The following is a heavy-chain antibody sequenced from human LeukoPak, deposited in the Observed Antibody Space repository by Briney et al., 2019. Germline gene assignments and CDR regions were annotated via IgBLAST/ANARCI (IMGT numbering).Heavy chain of an antibody. V-gene: IGHV3-7*04. J-gene: IGHJ4*02. Sequence: PGGSLRLSCAVSGFTFSSYWMSWVRQAPGKGLEWVANIKHDGSEKYYVDSVKGRFTISRDNAKNSLYLQMNSLRVEDTALYYCARFGYDSGLDYWGQGTLVTVSS. CDR1: GFTFSSYW. CDR3: ARFGYDSGLDY. D-gene: IGHD6-19*01. CDR2: IKHDGSEK.